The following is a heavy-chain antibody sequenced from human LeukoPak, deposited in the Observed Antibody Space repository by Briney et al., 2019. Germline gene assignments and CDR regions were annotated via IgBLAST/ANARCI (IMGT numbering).Heavy chain of an antibody. Sequence: GASLRLSCAASGFTFSSHELNWVRQAPNKGLEWVSAISGSGERTHYADSVKGRFTISRDNSRNILYLQMNNLGAEDTAIYYCAKDSAPGIAADDYWGQGTLVTVSS. CDR3: AKDSAPGIAADDY. J-gene: IGHJ4*02. D-gene: IGHD6-13*01. CDR1: GFTFSSHE. V-gene: IGHV3-23*01. CDR2: ISGSGERT.